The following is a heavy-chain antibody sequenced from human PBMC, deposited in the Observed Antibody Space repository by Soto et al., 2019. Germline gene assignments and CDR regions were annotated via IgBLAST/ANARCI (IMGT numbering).Heavy chain of an antibody. CDR1: GGSISSGEYY. J-gene: IGHJ5*02. Sequence: SETLSLTCTVSGGSISSGEYYWSWIRQPPGKGLEWIGYIYYSGSTYYNASLKSRVTISVDTSRTQFSLKLSSVTVAVTAVYVYAREGGEYDDSRGYWHHEFDPWGQGTLVTVSS. CDR2: IYYSGST. D-gene: IGHD3-22*01. CDR3: AREGGEYDDSRGYWHHEFDP. V-gene: IGHV4-30-4*02.